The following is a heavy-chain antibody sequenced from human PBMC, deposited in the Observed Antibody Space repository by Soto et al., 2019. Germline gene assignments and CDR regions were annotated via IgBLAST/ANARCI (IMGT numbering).Heavy chain of an antibody. D-gene: IGHD2-2*01. V-gene: IGHV3-23*01. CDR3: AKYPPSYQLLTKWFDS. CDR1: RFTLSSYA. J-gene: IGHJ5*01. CDR2: ISGSGGST. Sequence: PXGSLRVSCPAARFTLSSYAMSWVRQAPGKGLEWVSAISGSGGSTYYADSVKGRFTISRDNSKNTLYLQMNSLRAEDTAVYYCAKYPPSYQLLTKWFDSWGQGTLVTVSS.